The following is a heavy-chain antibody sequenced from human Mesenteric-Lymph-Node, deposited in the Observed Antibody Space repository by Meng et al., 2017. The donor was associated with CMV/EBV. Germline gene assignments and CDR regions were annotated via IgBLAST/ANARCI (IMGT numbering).Heavy chain of an antibody. J-gene: IGHJ4*02. V-gene: IGHV3-74*01. D-gene: IGHD2-15*01. CDR3: ARDYGPVVVDY. CDR2: INTDGSGT. CDR1: GFTFSSYW. Sequence: SCAASGFTFSSYWMHWLRQAPGKGLVWVSRINTDGSGTTYADPVKGRFTISRDNTKNTLHLQMNTLRAEDSAVYYCARDYGPVVVDYWGRGTLVTVSS.